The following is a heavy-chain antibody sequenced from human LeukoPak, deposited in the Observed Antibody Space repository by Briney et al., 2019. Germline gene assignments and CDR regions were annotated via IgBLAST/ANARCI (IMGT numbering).Heavy chain of an antibody. CDR1: GGSFSGYY. Sequence: PSETLSLTCAVYGGSFSGYYWSWIRQPPGKGLEWIGEINHSGSTNYNPSLKSRVTISVDTSKNQFSLKLSSVTAADTAVYYCAKEGYGGHYGCWGQGTLVTVSS. CDR2: INHSGST. D-gene: IGHD4-23*01. J-gene: IGHJ4*02. CDR3: AKEGYGGHYGC. V-gene: IGHV4-34*01.